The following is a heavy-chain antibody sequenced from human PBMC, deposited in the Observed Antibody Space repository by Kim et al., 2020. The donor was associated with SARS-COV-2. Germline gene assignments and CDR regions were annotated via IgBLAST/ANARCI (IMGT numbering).Heavy chain of an antibody. Sequence: GGSLRLSCAASGFTFSSYGMHWVRQAPGKGLEWVAVISYDGSNKYYADSVKGRFTISRDNSKNTLYLQMNSLRAEDTAVYYCAKVTVATMMDDYWGQGTLVTVPS. V-gene: IGHV3-30*18. CDR3: AKVTVATMMDDY. CDR2: ISYDGSNK. D-gene: IGHD5-12*01. CDR1: GFTFSSYG. J-gene: IGHJ4*02.